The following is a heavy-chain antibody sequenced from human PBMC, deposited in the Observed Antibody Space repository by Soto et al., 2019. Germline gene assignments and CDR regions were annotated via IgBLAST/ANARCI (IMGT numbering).Heavy chain of an antibody. Sequence: GGSLRLSCAASGFIFANYGMHWVRQAPGKGLEWVALITYEGSNKYYADAVKGRFTISRDNAKNMVSLQMDSLRAEDTAVYYCEKARGANNWANYYGLDVWGQGTTVTVSS. CDR2: ITYEGSNK. D-gene: IGHD1-1*01. J-gene: IGHJ6*02. V-gene: IGHV3-30*18. CDR1: GFIFANYG. CDR3: EKARGANNWANYYGLDV.